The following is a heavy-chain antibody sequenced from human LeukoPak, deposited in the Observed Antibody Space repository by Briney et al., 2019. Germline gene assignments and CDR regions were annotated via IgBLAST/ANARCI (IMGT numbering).Heavy chain of an antibody. V-gene: IGHV3-23*01. J-gene: IGHJ4*02. CDR1: GFIFRSYA. CDR3: ARDSPLSGYSDARATNSFDF. Sequence: GGSLRVSCEASGFIFRSYAMSWVRQAPGKGLEWVSTITGGGASTKYADSVKGRYTISRDNSKNTLYLQMNSLRAEDTAVYYCARDSPLSGYSDARATNSFDFWGQGTLVTVSS. CDR2: ITGGGAST. D-gene: IGHD5-12*01.